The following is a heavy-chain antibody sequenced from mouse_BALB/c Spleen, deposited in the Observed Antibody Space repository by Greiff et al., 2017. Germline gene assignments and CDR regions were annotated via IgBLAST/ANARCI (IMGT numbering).Heavy chain of an antibody. D-gene: IGHD2-12*01. CDR2: ISDGGSYT. CDR3: ARLRWAMDY. V-gene: IGHV5-4*02. J-gene: IGHJ4*01. Sequence: EVKLMESGGGLVKPGGSLKLSCAASGFTFSDYYMYWVRQTPEKRLEWVATISDGGSYTYYPDSVKGRFTISRDNAKNNLYLQMSSLKSEDTAMYYCARLRWAMDYWGQGTSVTVSS. CDR1: GFTFSDYY.